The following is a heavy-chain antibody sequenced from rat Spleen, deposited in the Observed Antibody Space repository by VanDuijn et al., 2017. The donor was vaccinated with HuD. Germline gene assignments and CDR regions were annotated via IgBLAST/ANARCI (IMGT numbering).Heavy chain of an antibody. Sequence: EVQLVESDGGLVQPGRSMQLSCAASGFTLSTFYMAWVRQAPTRGLEWVASISTGGGNTYYRDSVKGRFTISRDSAKSTLYLQMNSLRSEDTATYYCARPHSSLYVMDAWGQGASVTVSS. J-gene: IGHJ4*01. CDR1: GFTLSTFY. CDR3: ARPHSSLYVMDA. D-gene: IGHD1-2*01. V-gene: IGHV5-25*01. CDR2: ISTGGGNT.